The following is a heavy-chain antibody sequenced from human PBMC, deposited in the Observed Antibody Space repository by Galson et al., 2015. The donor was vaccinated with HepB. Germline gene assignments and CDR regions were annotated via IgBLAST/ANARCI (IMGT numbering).Heavy chain of an antibody. D-gene: IGHD5-18*01. V-gene: IGHV3-48*01. CDR3: ARAPGYLFDY. Sequence: SLRLSCAASGFTFSSYSMNWVRQAPGKGLEWVSYISSSSSTIYYADSVKGRFTISRDNAKNSLYLQMNSLRAEDTAVYYCARAPGYLFDYWGQGTLVTVSS. J-gene: IGHJ4*02. CDR2: ISSSSSTI. CDR1: GFTFSSYS.